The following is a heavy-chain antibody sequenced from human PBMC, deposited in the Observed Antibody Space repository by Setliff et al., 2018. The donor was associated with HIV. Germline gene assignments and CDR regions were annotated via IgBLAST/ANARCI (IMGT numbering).Heavy chain of an antibody. CDR2: ILSTGERT. CDR1: GFTFSNYA. Sequence: GGSLRLSCAASGFTFSNYAMSWVRQAPGEGLEWVSAILSTGERTFYADSVKGRFTISRDNSKNTVYLQMNSLRVEDTAVYYCARDYLYYNLYNGSPVYGMDVWGQGTTVTVSS. V-gene: IGHV3-23*01. D-gene: IGHD3-3*01. J-gene: IGHJ6*02. CDR3: ARDYLYYNLYNGSPVYGMDV.